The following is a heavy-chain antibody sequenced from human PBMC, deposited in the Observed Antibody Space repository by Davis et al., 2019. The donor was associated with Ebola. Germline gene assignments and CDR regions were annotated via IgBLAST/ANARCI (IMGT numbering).Heavy chain of an antibody. J-gene: IGHJ3*02. D-gene: IGHD3-22*01. V-gene: IGHV4-4*02. CDR2: IYHSGST. CDR3: ARVQVTMIVVVIPHAFDI. CDR1: GGSISSSNW. Sequence: SETLSLTCAVSGGSISSSNWWSWVRQPPGKGLEWIGEIYHSGSTNYNPSLKSRVTLSVDKSKNQFSLKLTSVTAADTAVYYCARVQVTMIVVVIPHAFDIWGQGTMVTVSS.